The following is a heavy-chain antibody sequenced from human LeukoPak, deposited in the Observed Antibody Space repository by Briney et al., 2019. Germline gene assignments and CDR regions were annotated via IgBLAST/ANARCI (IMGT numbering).Heavy chain of an antibody. J-gene: IGHJ4*02. Sequence: SETLSLTCTVSGGSISSYYWSWIRQPAGKGLEWIGRIYTSGSTNYNPSLKSRVTISVDTSKNQFSLKLSSVTAADTAVYYCAREPASIMATITPPNTFDYWGQGTLVTVSS. CDR3: AREPASIMATITPPNTFDY. CDR1: GGSISSYY. V-gene: IGHV4-4*07. D-gene: IGHD5-24*01. CDR2: IYTSGST.